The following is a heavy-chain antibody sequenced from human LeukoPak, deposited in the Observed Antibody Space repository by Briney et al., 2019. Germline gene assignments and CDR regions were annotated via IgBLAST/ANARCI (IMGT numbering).Heavy chain of an antibody. J-gene: IGHJ3*01. V-gene: IGHV1-2*02. Sequence: GASVKVSCKASGYTFTDYYIHWVRQVPGQGLEWMGWINPKSGGTNYALRFKGRVTMTRDTSITTVYVEASSLRSDDTAVYYCARYRYSGTSRSPLAFWGQGTTVTVSS. CDR1: GYTFTDYY. CDR2: INPKSGGT. CDR3: ARYRYSGTSRSPLAF. D-gene: IGHD1-26*01.